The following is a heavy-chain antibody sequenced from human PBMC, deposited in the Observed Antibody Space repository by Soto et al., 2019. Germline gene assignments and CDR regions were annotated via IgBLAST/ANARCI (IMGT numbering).Heavy chain of an antibody. V-gene: IGHV1-46*01. J-gene: IGHJ6*02. CDR2: IDPSSGTT. Sequence: GASVKVSCKPSGYSVSNFYVLWVQQAPGQGLAWMGIIDPSSGTTSYTQKFQEIVTMTRDTSMSTVYMGLSRLSSEDTAVYYFARGAVVVPNGLIAGMDVWGLGTTVTVSS. CDR3: ARGAVVVPNGLIAGMDV. CDR1: GYSVSNFY. D-gene: IGHD2-2*01.